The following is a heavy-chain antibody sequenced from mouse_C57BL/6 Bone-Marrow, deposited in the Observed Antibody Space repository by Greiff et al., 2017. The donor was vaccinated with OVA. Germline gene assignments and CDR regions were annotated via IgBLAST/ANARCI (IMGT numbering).Heavy chain of an antibody. CDR3: TRGGGLRWYFDV. J-gene: IGHJ1*03. CDR1: GFTFSSYA. D-gene: IGHD2-4*01. CDR2: ISSGGDYI. Sequence: EVQVVESGEGLVKPGGSLKLSCAASGFTFSSYAMSWVRQTPEKRLEWVAYISSGGDYIYYADTVKGRFTIARDKARNTLYLQMSSLKSEDTAMYYCTRGGGLRWYFDVWGTGTTVTVSS. V-gene: IGHV5-9-1*02.